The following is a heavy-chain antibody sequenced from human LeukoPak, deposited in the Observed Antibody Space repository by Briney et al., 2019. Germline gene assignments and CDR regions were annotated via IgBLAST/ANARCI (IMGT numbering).Heavy chain of an antibody. CDR2: ISHDGSNN. D-gene: IGHD2-15*01. V-gene: IGHV3-30*18. J-gene: IGHJ4*02. Sequence: GRSLRLSCAASGFTFSSYWMSWVRQAPGKGLEWVVVISHDGSNNNYADSVKGRFTISRDNSKNTLYLQMNSLRPEDTAVYYCAKVRVGTAHFDYWGQGTLVTVSS. CDR3: AKVRVGTAHFDY. CDR1: GFTFSSYW.